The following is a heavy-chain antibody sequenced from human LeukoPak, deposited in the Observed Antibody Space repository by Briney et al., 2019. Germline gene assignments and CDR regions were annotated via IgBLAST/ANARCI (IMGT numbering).Heavy chain of an antibody. Sequence: GASVKVSCKASGYTFTAYYVHWVRQAPGQGLEWMGGIIPIFGTANYAQKFQGRVTITADESTSTAYMELSSLRSEDTAVYYCANTVDFWSGHYYFDYWGQGTLVTVSS. CDR1: GYTFTAYY. CDR3: ANTVDFWSGHYYFDY. CDR2: IIPIFGTA. D-gene: IGHD3-3*01. J-gene: IGHJ4*02. V-gene: IGHV1-69*13.